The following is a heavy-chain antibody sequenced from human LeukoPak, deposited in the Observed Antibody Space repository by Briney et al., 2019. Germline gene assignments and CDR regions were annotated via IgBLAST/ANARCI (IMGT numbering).Heavy chain of an antibody. D-gene: IGHD6-19*01. J-gene: IGHJ4*02. Sequence: GGSLRLSCAACGFTFSSYSMNWVRQAPGKGLEWVSSISSSSSYIYYADSVKGRFTISRDNDKTSLYLQMNSLRAEDTAVYYCARVAAVAGGDYWGQGTLVTVSS. V-gene: IGHV3-21*01. CDR1: GFTFSSYS. CDR2: ISSSSSYI. CDR3: ARVAAVAGGDY.